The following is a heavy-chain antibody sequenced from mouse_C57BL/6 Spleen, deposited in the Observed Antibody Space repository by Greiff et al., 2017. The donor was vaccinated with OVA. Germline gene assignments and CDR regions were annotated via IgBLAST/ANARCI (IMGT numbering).Heavy chain of an antibody. CDR1: GYTFTDYY. CDR2: INPNNGGT. Sequence: EVQLQQSGPELVKPGASVKISCKASGYTFTDYYMNWVKQSHGKSLEWIGDINPNNGGTSYNQKFKGKATLTVDKSSSTAYMELRSLTSEDSAVYYCARVWFDYWGQGTTLTVSS. J-gene: IGHJ2*01. V-gene: IGHV1-26*01. CDR3: ARVWFDY.